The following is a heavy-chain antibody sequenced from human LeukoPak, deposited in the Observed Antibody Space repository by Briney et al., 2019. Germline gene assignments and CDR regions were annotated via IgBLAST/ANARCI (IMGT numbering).Heavy chain of an antibody. J-gene: IGHJ4*02. CDR1: GFTFSGSA. CDR2: IRSKANSYAT. V-gene: IGHV3-73*01. D-gene: IGHD3-10*01. CDR3: TRRGRVNDY. Sequence: TGGSLRLSCAASGFTFSGSAMHWVRRASGKGLEWVGRIRSKANSYATAYAASVKGRFTISRDDSKNTAYLQMNSLKTEDTAVYYCTRRGRVNDYWGQGTLVTVSS.